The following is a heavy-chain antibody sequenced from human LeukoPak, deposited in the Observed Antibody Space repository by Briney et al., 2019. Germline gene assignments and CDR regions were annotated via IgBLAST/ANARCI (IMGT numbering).Heavy chain of an antibody. Sequence: ASVKVSCKAAGYTFTNYGISWMRQAPGQGIEWVGWISANNGETRHAQKVQGRLTMTTETSTSTAYMDLRSLRSDDTAVYYCARVPPSAFQLRSADYWGQGTLVSVSS. CDR1: GYTFTNYG. V-gene: IGHV1-18*01. CDR3: ARVPPSAFQLRSADY. D-gene: IGHD5-12*01. J-gene: IGHJ4*02. CDR2: ISANNGET.